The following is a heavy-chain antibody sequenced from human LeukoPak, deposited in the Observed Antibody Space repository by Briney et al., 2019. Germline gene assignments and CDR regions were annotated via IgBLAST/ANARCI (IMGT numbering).Heavy chain of an antibody. D-gene: IGHD6-13*01. V-gene: IGHV3-66*01. Sequence: GGSLRLSCAASGFTVSSNYVSWVRQAPGKGLEWVSFIYRDGNTYYADSVKGRFTISRDNSKNTVYLHMNSLRAEDTAVYYCASERPSSSWYDYWGQGTLVTVSS. J-gene: IGHJ4*02. CDR1: GFTVSSNY. CDR3: ASERPSSSWYDY. CDR2: IYRDGNT.